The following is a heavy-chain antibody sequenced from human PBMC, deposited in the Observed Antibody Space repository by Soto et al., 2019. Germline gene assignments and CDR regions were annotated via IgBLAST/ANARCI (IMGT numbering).Heavy chain of an antibody. CDR2: IYWDDDK. CDR1: GFSLSTSGVG. CDR3: ARMGRYYDIFTGYSWTIDY. D-gene: IGHD3-9*01. V-gene: IGHV2-5*02. Sequence: QITLKESGPTLVKPTQTLTLTCTFSGFSLSTSGVGVGWIRQPPGKALEWLALIYWDDDKRYSPSLKSRLTITKDTSKNQVVLTMTNMDPVDTATYYCARMGRYYDIFTGYSWTIDYWGQGTLVTVSS. J-gene: IGHJ4*02.